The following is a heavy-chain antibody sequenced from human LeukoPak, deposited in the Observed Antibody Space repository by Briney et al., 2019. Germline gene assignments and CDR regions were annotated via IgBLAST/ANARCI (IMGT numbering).Heavy chain of an antibody. Sequence: KPGGGLRVSCAASGFTFSSYSMNWGCQAPGKGLGWVSSISSSSSYIYYADSVKGRFTISRDNAKNSLYLQMNSLRAEDTAVYYCARDFYYGSGSYYNDYWGQGTLVTVSS. V-gene: IGHV3-21*01. D-gene: IGHD3-10*01. CDR3: ARDFYYGSGSYYNDY. J-gene: IGHJ4*02. CDR1: GFTFSSYS. CDR2: ISSSSSYI.